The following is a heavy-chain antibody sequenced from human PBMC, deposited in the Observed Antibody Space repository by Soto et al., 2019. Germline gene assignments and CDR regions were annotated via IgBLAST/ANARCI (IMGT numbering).Heavy chain of an antibody. CDR2: IYSAGST. CDR3: ARDSQLWSHAAFDM. V-gene: IGHV3-53*01. CDR1: GFTVSSTY. Sequence: GGSLRLSCAASGFTVSSTYMNWVRQAPGKGLEWVSVIYSAGSTYYANSVKGRFTISRDNSKNTMYLQMNSLRADDTAVYYCARDSQLWSHAAFDMLGQGTMLTVSS. D-gene: IGHD5-18*01. J-gene: IGHJ3*02.